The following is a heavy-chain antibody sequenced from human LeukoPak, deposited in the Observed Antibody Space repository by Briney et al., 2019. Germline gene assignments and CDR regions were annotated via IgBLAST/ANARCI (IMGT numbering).Heavy chain of an antibody. CDR2: ISAGGST. CDR1: GFTISNYG. Sequence: GGSLRLSCAASGFTISNYGMSWVRQAPGKGLEWVSGISAGGSTYYADSVKGRFTISRDNSKNTLYLQINSLRAEDTAIYYCAKGQRFQYNWFDPWGQGTLVTVSS. CDR3: AKGQRFQYNWFDP. D-gene: IGHD5-12*01. J-gene: IGHJ5*02. V-gene: IGHV3-23*01.